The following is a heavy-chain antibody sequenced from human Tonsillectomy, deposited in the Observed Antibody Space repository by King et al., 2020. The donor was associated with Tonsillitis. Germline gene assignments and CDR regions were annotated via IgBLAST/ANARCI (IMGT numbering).Heavy chain of an antibody. D-gene: IGHD5-12*01. CDR3: ARGRGYSGYNPF. J-gene: IGHJ4*02. Sequence: VQLVESGGGLVQPGGSLRLSCAASGFTFSSYWMSGVRQAPRKGLEWVANIKQEGSEKNYVDSVKGRFTIARENAKNSLYLQMNSLRAEDTAVYYCARGRGYSGYNPFWGQGTLVTVSS. CDR2: IKQEGSEK. V-gene: IGHV3-7*01. CDR1: GFTFSSYW.